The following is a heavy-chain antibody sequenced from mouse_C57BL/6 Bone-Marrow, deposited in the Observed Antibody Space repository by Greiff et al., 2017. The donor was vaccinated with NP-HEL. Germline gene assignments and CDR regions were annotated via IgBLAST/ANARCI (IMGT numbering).Heavy chain of an antibody. CDR1: GYAFSSSW. V-gene: IGHV1-82*01. D-gene: IGHD1-1*01. Sequence: QVQLQQSGPELVKPGASVKISCKASGYAFSSSWMNWVKQRPGKGLEWIGRIYPGDGDTNYNGKFKGNATLTADTSSSTAYIPLSSLTSEDAAVYFCGRGDYDGSSRSDYWGQGTTRTGSS. CDR2: IYPGDGDT. CDR3: GRGDYDGSSRSDY. J-gene: IGHJ2*01.